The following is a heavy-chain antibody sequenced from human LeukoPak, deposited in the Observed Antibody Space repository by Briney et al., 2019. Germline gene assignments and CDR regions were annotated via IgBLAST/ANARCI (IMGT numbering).Heavy chain of an antibody. J-gene: IGHJ4*02. CDR2: ISGSGGST. V-gene: IGHV3-23*01. CDR1: GFTFSSYD. Sequence: GGSLRLSCAASGFTFSSYDMSWVRQAPGKGLEWVSAISGSGGSTYYADSVKGRFTISRDNSKNTLYLQMYSLRAEDTAVYYCARLTTGTPEVWGQGTLVTVSS. CDR3: ARLTTGTPEV. D-gene: IGHD1-1*01.